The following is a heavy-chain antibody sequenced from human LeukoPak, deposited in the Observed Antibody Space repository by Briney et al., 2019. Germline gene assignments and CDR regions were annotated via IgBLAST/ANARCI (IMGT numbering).Heavy chain of an antibody. CDR1: GFTFSSCA. J-gene: IGHJ4*02. CDR3: TRDRSRAEDD. Sequence: GGSLRLSCAASGFTFSSCAMTWVRQAPGKGLEWVANINQGGSDKYYVDSVKGRFTISRDNANNLLYLQMNSLRGEDTAVYYCTRDRSRAEDDWGQGTLVTVSS. V-gene: IGHV3-7*01. D-gene: IGHD1-14*01. CDR2: INQGGSDK.